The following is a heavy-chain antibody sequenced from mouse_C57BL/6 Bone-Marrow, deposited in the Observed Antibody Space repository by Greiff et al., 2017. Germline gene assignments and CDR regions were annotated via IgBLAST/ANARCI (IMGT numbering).Heavy chain of an antibody. D-gene: IGHD1-1*01. V-gene: IGHV1-72*01. Sequence: QVQLQQPGAELVKPGASVKLSCKASGYTFTSYWMHWVKQRPGRGLEWIGRIDPNSGGTKYNEKFKSKATLTVDKPSSTAYMQISSLTAEDSAVYYCARGYYGRCWYFDVWGTGTTVTVSS. CDR1: GYTFTSYW. J-gene: IGHJ1*03. CDR3: ARGYYGRCWYFDV. CDR2: IDPNSGGT.